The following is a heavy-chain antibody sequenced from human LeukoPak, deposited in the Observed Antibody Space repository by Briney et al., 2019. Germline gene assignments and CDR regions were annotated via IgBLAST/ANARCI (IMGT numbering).Heavy chain of an antibody. D-gene: IGHD4-17*01. CDR2: IWYDGSHK. V-gene: IGHV3-33*01. Sequence: PGGSLRLSCAASGFTFSSYGMQWVRQAPGKGLEWVAVIWYDGSHKYNADSVKGRFTISRDNSKNTLYLQMNSLRVEDTAVYYCAREGYGDPSGMDVWGQGTTVIVSS. CDR1: GFTFSSYG. CDR3: AREGYGDPSGMDV. J-gene: IGHJ6*02.